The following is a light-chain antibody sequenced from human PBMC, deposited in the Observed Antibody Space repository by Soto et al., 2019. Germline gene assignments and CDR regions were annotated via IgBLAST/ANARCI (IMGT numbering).Light chain of an antibody. Sequence: EIVLTQSPGTLSLSPGKRATLSCRASQSVSSSYLAWYQQKPGQAPRLLIYGASSRATGIPDRFSGSGSGTDFTLTISRLEPEEFAVYYGQQYGSSPRTFGQGTNVDIK. CDR3: QQYGSSPRT. J-gene: IGKJ1*01. CDR2: GAS. CDR1: QSVSSSY. V-gene: IGKV3-20*01.